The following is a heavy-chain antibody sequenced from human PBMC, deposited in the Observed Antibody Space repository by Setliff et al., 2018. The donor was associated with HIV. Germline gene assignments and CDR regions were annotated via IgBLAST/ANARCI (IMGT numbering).Heavy chain of an antibody. D-gene: IGHD6-25*01. Sequence: VKVSCKASGYTFTGYYMHWVRQAPGQGLEWMGWINPNNGGTNYAQKFQGRVTMTRDTSIRTAGMELSRLRSDDTAVYYCARYSPRGYTLTGPYWGQGTLVTVSS. V-gene: IGHV1-2*02. J-gene: IGHJ4*02. CDR2: INPNNGGT. CDR1: GYTFTGYY. CDR3: ARYSPRGYTLTGPY.